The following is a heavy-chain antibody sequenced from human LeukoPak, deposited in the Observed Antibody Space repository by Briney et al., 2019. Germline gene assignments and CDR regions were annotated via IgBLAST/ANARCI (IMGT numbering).Heavy chain of an antibody. CDR2: IYYSGST. D-gene: IGHD3-9*01. CDR3: ARCLAHYDILTGYYRRWYFDY. Sequence: SETLSLTCTVSGGSISSSSYYWGWIRQPPGKGLEWIGSIYYSGSTYYNPSLKSRVTISVDTSKNQFSLKLSSVTAADTAVYYCARCLAHYDILTGYYRRWYFDYWGQGTLVTVSA. V-gene: IGHV4-39*07. CDR1: GGSISSSSYY. J-gene: IGHJ4*02.